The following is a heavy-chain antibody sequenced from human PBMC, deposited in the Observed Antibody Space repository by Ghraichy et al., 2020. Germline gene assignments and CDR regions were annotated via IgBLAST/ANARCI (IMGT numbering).Heavy chain of an antibody. Sequence: GGSLRLSCAASGFTFSSYSMHWVRQAPGKWLEWVSYITSVSSIIHYADSVRDRFTISRDNAKNSLYLQMNNLRDEDTAVYYCARSYQLPPIVDYWGRGTLVTVTS. V-gene: IGHV3-48*02. D-gene: IGHD2-2*01. CDR1: GFTFSSYS. CDR3: ARSYQLPPIVDY. CDR2: ITSVSSII. J-gene: IGHJ4*02.